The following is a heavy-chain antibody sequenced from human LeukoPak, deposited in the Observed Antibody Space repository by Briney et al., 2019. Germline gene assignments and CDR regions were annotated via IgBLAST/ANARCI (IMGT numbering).Heavy chain of an antibody. CDR2: INDDGRAT. Sequence: GGSLRLSCAASGFTFSNYWMHWVRQVPGKGLVWGSRINDDGRATFYADSVKGRFTISRDNAKNTLFLQINSLRAEDTAVYYCAREILAPGKTHDYWGQGTLVTVSS. CDR3: AREILAPGKTHDY. V-gene: IGHV3-74*01. J-gene: IGHJ4*02. CDR1: GFTFSNYW.